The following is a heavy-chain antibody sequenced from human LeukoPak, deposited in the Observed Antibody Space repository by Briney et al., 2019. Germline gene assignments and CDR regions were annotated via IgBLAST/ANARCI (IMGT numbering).Heavy chain of an antibody. CDR1: GGSISSYY. Sequence: PSETLSLTCTVSGGSISSYYWSWIRQPPGKGLEWIGYIYYSGSTNYNPSLKSRVTISVDTSKNQFSLKLSSVTAADTAVYYCARGVTMGRGVIIPSYYYMDVWGKGTTVTVSS. CDR2: IYYSGST. D-gene: IGHD3-10*01. CDR3: ARGVTMGRGVIIPSYYYMDV. J-gene: IGHJ6*03. V-gene: IGHV4-59*01.